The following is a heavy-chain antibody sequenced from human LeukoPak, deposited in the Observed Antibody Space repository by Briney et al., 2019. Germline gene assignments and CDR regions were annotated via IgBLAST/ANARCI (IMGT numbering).Heavy chain of an antibody. CDR1: GGSCSGYY. CDR3: ARGTGFGEFLDY. J-gene: IGHJ4*02. CDR2: INHSGST. V-gene: IGHV4-34*01. D-gene: IGHD3-10*01. Sequence: SETLSLTCAVYGGSCSGYYWSWIRQPPGRGLEWIGEINHSGSTNYNPSLKSRVTISVDTSKNQFSLKLSSVTAADTAVYYCARGTGFGEFLDYWGQGTLITVSS.